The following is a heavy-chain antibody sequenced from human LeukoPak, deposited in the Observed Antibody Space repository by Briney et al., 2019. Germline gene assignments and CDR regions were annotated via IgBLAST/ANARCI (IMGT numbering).Heavy chain of an antibody. CDR3: ARVLSQPAYYFDY. Sequence: SVKVSCKASGGTFSSYAISWVRQAPGQGLEWMGGIIPIFGTANYAQKFQGRVTITADESTSTAYMELSSLRTEDTAVYYCARVLSQPAYYFDYWGQGTLVTVSS. CDR2: IIPIFGTA. J-gene: IGHJ4*02. CDR1: GGTFSSYA. V-gene: IGHV1-69*13. D-gene: IGHD2-2*01.